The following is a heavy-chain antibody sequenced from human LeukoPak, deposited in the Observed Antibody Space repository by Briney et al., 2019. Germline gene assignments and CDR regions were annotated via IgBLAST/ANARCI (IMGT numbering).Heavy chain of an antibody. D-gene: IGHD2-15*01. Sequence: GGSLRLSCAASGFTFSRHWMYWVRQAQGKGLEWVANIKQDGSAKPYVDSVKGRFTISRDNAKNSLFLQMNSLRVEDTAVYYCARDNGWSADFWGQGTLVTVSS. J-gene: IGHJ4*02. CDR3: ARDNGWSADF. CDR2: IKQDGSAK. CDR1: GFTFSRHW. V-gene: IGHV3-7*03.